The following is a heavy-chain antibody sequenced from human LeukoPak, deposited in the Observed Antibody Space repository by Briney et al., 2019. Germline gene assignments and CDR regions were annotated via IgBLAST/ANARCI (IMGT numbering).Heavy chain of an antibody. CDR2: INSDGSST. Sequence: GGSLRLSCAASGFTFSSYWMHWVRQAPGKGLVWVSRINSDGSSTSYADSVKGRFTISRDNAKNTLYLQMNSLRAEDTAVYYCACLGYSSGWYYSYYFDYWGQGTLVTVSS. D-gene: IGHD6-19*01. V-gene: IGHV3-74*01. CDR3: ACLGYSSGWYYSYYFDY. CDR1: GFTFSSYW. J-gene: IGHJ4*02.